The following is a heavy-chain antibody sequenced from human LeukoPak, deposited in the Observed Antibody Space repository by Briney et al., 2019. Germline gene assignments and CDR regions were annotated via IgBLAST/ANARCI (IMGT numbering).Heavy chain of an antibody. CDR3: ARECRNYDSSVYFGFDY. Sequence: PGGSLRLSCAASRFTVSSNCMSWVRQAPGKGLEWVSVIYSGSNTYYADSVKGRFTISRDNSKNTLYLQMNSLRAEDTAVYYCARECRNYDSSVYFGFDYWGQGTLVTVSS. J-gene: IGHJ4*02. CDR2: IYSGSNT. D-gene: IGHD3-22*01. CDR1: RFTVSSNC. V-gene: IGHV3-53*01.